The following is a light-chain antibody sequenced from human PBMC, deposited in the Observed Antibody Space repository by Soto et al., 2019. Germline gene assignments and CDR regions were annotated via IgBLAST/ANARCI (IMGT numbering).Light chain of an antibody. J-gene: IGLJ1*01. CDR2: DVS. CDR3: SSYTSSSTPLGV. CDR1: SSDVGGYNY. V-gene: IGLV2-14*01. Sequence: QSVRTQPASLSGSPGQSITISCTGTSSDVGGYNYVSWYQRHPGKAPKLMIYDVSNRPSGVSNRFPGSKSGNTASLTISGLQAEDEADYYCSSYTSSSTPLGVFGTGTKVTVL.